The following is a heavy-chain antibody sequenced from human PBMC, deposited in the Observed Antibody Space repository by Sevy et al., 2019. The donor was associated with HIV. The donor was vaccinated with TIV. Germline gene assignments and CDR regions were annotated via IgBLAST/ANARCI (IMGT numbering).Heavy chain of an antibody. CDR2: ISNDGSDK. Sequence: GGSLRLSCAASGFIFRNYGMHWVRQAPGKGLEWVALISNDGSDKNFVDSVKGRFTISRDNSKDIVYMQMNSLRAEDTAVCHCANSRGRFDGSSWIYYDYSMDVWGQGTTVTVSS. J-gene: IGHJ6*02. CDR3: ANSRGRFDGSSWIYYDYSMDV. D-gene: IGHD6-13*01. V-gene: IGHV3-30*18. CDR1: GFIFRNYG.